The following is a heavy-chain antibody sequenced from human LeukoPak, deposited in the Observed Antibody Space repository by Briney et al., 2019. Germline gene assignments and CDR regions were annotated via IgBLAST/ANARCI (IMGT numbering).Heavy chain of an antibody. D-gene: IGHD3-3*01. CDR2: ISGSGGST. CDR1: GFTFSSYA. Sequence: GGSLRLSCAASGFTFSSYAMSWVRQAPGKGLERVSAISGSGGSTYYADSVKGRFTISRDNSKNTLYLQMNSLRAEDTAVYYCAKPRHLLRFLEWLSPFDYWGQGTLVTVSS. CDR3: AKPRHLLRFLEWLSPFDY. V-gene: IGHV3-23*01. J-gene: IGHJ4*02.